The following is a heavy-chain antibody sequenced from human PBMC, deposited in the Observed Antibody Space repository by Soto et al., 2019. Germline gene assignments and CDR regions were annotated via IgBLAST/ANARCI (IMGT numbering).Heavy chain of an antibody. V-gene: IGHV3-30*18. Sequence: QVQLVESGGGVVQPGRSLRLSCAASGFTFSSYGMHWVRQAPGKGLEWVAVISYDGSNKYYADSVKGRFTISRDNSKNTLYLQMNSLRAEDTAVYYCAKAPPLPAATPGWFDPWGQGTLVTVSS. D-gene: IGHD2-2*01. J-gene: IGHJ5*02. CDR2: ISYDGSNK. CDR1: GFTFSSYG. CDR3: AKAPPLPAATPGWFDP.